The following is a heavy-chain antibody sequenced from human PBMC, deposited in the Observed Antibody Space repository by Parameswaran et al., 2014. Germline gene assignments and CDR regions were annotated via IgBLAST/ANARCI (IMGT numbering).Heavy chain of an antibody. J-gene: IGHJ6*02. Sequence: PGKGLEWVGRIKSKTDGGTTDYAAPVKGRFTISRDDSKNTLYLQMNSLKTEDTAVYYCTTGIYYYYGMDVWGQGTTVTVSS. V-gene: IGHV3-15*01. CDR3: TTGIYYYYGMDV. CDR2: IKSKTDGGTT.